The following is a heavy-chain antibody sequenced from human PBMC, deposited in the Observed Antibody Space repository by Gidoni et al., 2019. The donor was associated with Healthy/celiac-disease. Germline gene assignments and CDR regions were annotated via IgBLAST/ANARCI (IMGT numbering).Heavy chain of an antibody. CDR1: GFTFGDYS. D-gene: IGHD2-21*01. J-gene: IGHJ4*02. V-gene: IGHV3-49*05. Sequence: EVQLVESGGGLVKQGRSLRLSCTASGFTFGDYSMSWFRKAPGKGLEWVGFIRSKAYGGTTEYAASVKGRFTISRDDSKSIAYLQMNSLKTEDTAVYYCTRAGVGPSGLCDYWGQGTLVTVSS. CDR2: IRSKAYGGTT. CDR3: TRAGVGPSGLCDY.